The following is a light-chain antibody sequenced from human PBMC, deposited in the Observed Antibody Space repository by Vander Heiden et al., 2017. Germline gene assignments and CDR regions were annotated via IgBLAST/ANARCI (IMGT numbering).Light chain of an antibody. J-gene: IGKJ1*01. CDR2: DAS. CDR3: QQYNRYSRT. V-gene: IGKV1-5*01. CDR1: QSISGW. Sequence: DIQMTQSPSTLSASVGDRVTITFRASQSISGWLAWYQQKPGKAPKLLIYDASSWQSGVPSRFSGSGSGTYFSLAISSLQSDDFATYYCQQYNRYSRTFRQGTKVEIK.